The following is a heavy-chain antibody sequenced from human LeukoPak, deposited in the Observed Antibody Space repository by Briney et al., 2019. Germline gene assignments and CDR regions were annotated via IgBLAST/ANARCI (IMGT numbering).Heavy chain of an antibody. V-gene: IGHV1-69*06. CDR2: IIPIFGTA. Sequence: ASVKVSCKASGGTFSSYAISWVRQAPGQGLEWMGRIIPIFGTANYAQKFQGRVTITADKSTSTAYMELSSLRSEDTAVYHCAALVVVTGILGYWGQGTLVTVSS. CDR3: AALVVVTGILGY. J-gene: IGHJ4*02. D-gene: IGHD2-21*02. CDR1: GGTFSSYA.